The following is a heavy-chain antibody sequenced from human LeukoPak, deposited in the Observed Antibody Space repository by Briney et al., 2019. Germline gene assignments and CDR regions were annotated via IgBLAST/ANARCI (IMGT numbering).Heavy chain of an antibody. J-gene: IGHJ4*02. CDR1: GGTFSSYA. V-gene: IGHV1-69*01. Sequence: SVKVSCKASGGTFSSYAISWVRQAPAQGLEWMGGIIPIFGTANYAQKFQGRVTITADESTSTAYMERRSLISDDTAVYYCARDFSAVAGSWGGSGVPSSRYEYWGQGTLVTVSS. CDR2: IIPIFGTA. D-gene: IGHD6-19*01. CDR3: ARDFSAVAGSWGGSGVPSSRYEY.